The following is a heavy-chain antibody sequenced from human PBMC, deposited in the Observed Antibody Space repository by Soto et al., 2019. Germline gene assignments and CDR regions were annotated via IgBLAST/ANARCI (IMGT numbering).Heavy chain of an antibody. CDR1: GYTFTSYY. V-gene: IGHV1-46*01. CDR3: ARDFRYGYYYDSSGYYDPDYFDY. CDR2: INPSCGRT. J-gene: IGHJ4*02. Sequence: ASVKVSCKASGYTFTSYYMHWVRQAPGQGLEWMGIINPSCGRTSYAQKFQGRVTMTTDTSTSTAYMELSSLRSEDTAVYYCARDFRYGYYYDSSGYYDPDYFDYWGQGTLVTVSS. D-gene: IGHD3-22*01.